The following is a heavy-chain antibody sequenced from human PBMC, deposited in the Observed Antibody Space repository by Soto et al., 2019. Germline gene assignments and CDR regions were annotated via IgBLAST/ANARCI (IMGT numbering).Heavy chain of an antibody. CDR2: IYPGDSDT. V-gene: IGHV5-51*01. CDR1: GYSFTSYW. D-gene: IGHD4-17*01. J-gene: IGHJ5*02. Sequence: PGESLKISCKGSGYSFTSYWIGWVRQMPGKGLEWMGIIYPGDSDTRYSPSFQGQVTISADKSISTAYLQWSSLKASDTAMYYWARHATVTTVNNWFDPWGQGTLVTVSS. CDR3: ARHATVTTVNNWFDP.